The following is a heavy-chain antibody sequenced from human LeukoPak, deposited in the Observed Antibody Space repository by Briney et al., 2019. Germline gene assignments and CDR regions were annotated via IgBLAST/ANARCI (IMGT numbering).Heavy chain of an antibody. CDR3: ALAPNSNWFDF. V-gene: IGHV4-59*08. CDR1: GDSVSGFY. CDR2: IHYSGSS. Sequence: PSETLSLTCSVSGDSVSGFYWNWIRQPPGKKLEWIGNIHYSGSSNYNPSLKSRVTMSIDTSRNQLFLKLSSVTATDTAVYYCALAPNSNWFDFWGQGVLVTVSS. J-gene: IGHJ5*01. D-gene: IGHD2-8*01.